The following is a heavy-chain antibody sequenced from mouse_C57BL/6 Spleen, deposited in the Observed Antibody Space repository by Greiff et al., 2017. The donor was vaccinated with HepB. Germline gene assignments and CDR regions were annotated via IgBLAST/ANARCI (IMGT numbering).Heavy chain of an antibody. Sequence: VQLKQSGAELVRPGASVKLSCTASGFNIKDDYMHWVKQRPEQGLEWIGWIDPENGDTEYASKFQGKATITADTSSNTAYLQLSSLTSEDTAVYYCTTRRYGSSSFAYWGQGTLVTVSA. D-gene: IGHD1-1*01. J-gene: IGHJ3*01. CDR1: GFNIKDDY. CDR3: TTRRYGSSSFAY. CDR2: IDPENGDT. V-gene: IGHV14-4*01.